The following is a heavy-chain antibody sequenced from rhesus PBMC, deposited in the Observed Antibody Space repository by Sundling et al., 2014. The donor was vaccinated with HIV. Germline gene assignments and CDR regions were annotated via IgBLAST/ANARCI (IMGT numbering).Heavy chain of an antibody. CDR3: SRGDILVVVASTLYGLDS. J-gene: IGHJ6*01. Sequence: EVQLVESGGGLVKPGGALRLSCAASGFTFSDHYMYWVRQAPGRGLEWLGLIRSKAYGGTTDYAASVKGRFIISRDDSKSIAYLQMNSLKPEDTAVYYCSRGDILVVVASTLYGLDSWGQGVVVTVSS. CDR2: IRSKAYGGTT. D-gene: IGHD2-39*02. V-gene: IGHV3-184*01. CDR1: GFTFSDHY.